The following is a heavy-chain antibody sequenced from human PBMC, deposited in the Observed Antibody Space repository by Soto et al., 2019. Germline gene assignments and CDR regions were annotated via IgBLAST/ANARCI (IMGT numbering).Heavy chain of an antibody. Sequence: PGGSLRLSCVASGFTFSDYYMSWIRQAPGKGLEWVSYISRSSTYINYADSVKGRFTISRDNAKNSLYLQMNSLRDEDTSVYYCAREAYSSGLNWFDPWGQGTLVTVSS. CDR1: GFTFSDYY. J-gene: IGHJ5*02. D-gene: IGHD6-19*01. V-gene: IGHV3-11*06. CDR2: ISRSSTYI. CDR3: AREAYSSGLNWFDP.